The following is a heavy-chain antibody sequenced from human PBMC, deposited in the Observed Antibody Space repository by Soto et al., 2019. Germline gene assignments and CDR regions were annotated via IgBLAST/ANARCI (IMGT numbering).Heavy chain of an antibody. V-gene: IGHV3-13*01. Sequence: GVTIGDYGRHRVSKVKGKGLAWVSTIRTAGDTYSPGSVKGRVTMTRHTSTSTVYMELSSLRSEDTAVYYCARDLSSWKDAFDIWGQRTMVPVSS. CDR2: IRTAGDT. J-gene: IGHJ3*02. CDR3: ARDLSSWKDAFDI. D-gene: IGHD6-13*01. CDR1: GVTIGDYG.